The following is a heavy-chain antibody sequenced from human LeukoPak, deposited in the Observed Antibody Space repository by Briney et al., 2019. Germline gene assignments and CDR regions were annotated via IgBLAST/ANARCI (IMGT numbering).Heavy chain of an antibody. J-gene: IGHJ3*02. CDR1: GGSISSYY. Sequence: SETLSLTCTVSGGSISSYYWSWIRQPPGKGLEWIGYIYYSGSTNYNPSLKSRVTISVDTSKNQFSLKLSSVTAADTAVYYCARKYSSGWHRSDRYAFDIWGQGTMVTVSS. D-gene: IGHD6-19*01. CDR2: IYYSGST. V-gene: IGHV4-59*08. CDR3: ARKYSSGWHRSDRYAFDI.